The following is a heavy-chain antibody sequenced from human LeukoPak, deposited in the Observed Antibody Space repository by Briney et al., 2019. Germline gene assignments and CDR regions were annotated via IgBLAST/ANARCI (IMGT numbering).Heavy chain of an antibody. Sequence: ASVKVSCKASGYTFTGYYMHWVRQAPGQGLEWVGWINPNSGGTNYAQKFQGRVTMTRDTSISTAYMELSRLRSDDTAVYYCARNRATGPNYAIDIWGQGTMVTVSS. D-gene: IGHD4/OR15-4a*01. J-gene: IGHJ3*02. V-gene: IGHV1-2*02. CDR1: GYTFTGYY. CDR2: INPNSGGT. CDR3: ARNRATGPNYAIDI.